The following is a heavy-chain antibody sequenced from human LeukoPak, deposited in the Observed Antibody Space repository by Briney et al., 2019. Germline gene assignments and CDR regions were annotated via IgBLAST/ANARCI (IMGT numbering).Heavy chain of an antibody. J-gene: IGHJ4*02. CDR3: AVFNYYDSSGYPKFDY. CDR1: GYTFTSYG. Sequence: GASVNVSCKASGYTFTSYGISWVRQAPGQGLEWMGRINPNSGGTNYAQKFQGRVTMTRDTSISTAYMELSRLRSDDTAVYYCAVFNYYDSSGYPKFDYWGQGTLVTVSS. V-gene: IGHV1-2*06. CDR2: INPNSGGT. D-gene: IGHD3-22*01.